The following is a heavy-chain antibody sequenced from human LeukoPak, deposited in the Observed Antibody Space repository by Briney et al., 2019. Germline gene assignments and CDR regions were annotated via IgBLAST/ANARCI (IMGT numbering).Heavy chain of an antibody. CDR1: GGSFSGYY. D-gene: IGHD2-21*02. CDR2: INHSGST. V-gene: IGHV4-34*01. J-gene: IGHJ4*02. Sequence: SETLSLTCAVYGGSFSGYYWSWLRQPPGKGLEWIGEINHSGSTNYNPSLKSRVTISVDTSKNQFSLKLSSVTAADTAVYYCARQGIVVVTAIVDWGQGTLVTVYS. CDR3: ARQGIVVVTAIVD.